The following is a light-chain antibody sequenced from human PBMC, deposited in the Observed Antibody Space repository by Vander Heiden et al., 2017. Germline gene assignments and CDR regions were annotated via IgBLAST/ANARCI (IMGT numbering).Light chain of an antibody. J-gene: IGLJ2*01. Sequence: HSALTQPASVSGSPGQSITISCTGTSSDVGGYNYVSWYQQHPGKAPKLMIYDVSNRPSGVSNRFSGSKSGNTACLTISGLQAEDEADYYCSSYTSSSTLVLGGGTKLT. V-gene: IGLV2-14*03. CDR2: DVS. CDR1: SSDVGGYNY. CDR3: SSYTSSSTLV.